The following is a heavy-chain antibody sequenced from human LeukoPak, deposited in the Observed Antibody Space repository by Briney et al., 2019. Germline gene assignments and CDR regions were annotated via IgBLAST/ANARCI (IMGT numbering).Heavy chain of an antibody. V-gene: IGHV1-2*04. D-gene: IGHD1-26*01. J-gene: IGHJ4*02. CDR2: INPNSGGT. Sequence: ASVKVSCKASGYTLTGYYMHWVRQAPGQGLEWMGWINPNSGGTNYAQKFQGWVTMTRDTSISTAYMELSRLRSDDTAVYYCARAKGPTWDLDYWGQGTLVTVSS. CDR1: GYTLTGYY. CDR3: ARAKGPTWDLDY.